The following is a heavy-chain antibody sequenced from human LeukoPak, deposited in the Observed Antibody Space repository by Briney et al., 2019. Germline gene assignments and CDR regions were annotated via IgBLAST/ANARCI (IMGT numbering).Heavy chain of an antibody. V-gene: IGHV4-34*01. J-gene: IGHJ6*03. CDR3: ARTTEGYCRGRSCYSYYYYMDV. CDR2: INHSGST. D-gene: IGHD2-15*01. CDR1: GGSFSGYY. Sequence: SETLSLTCAVYGGSFSGYYWSWIRQPPEKGLEWIGEINHSGSTNYNPSLKSRVTISVDTSKNQFSLKLSSVTAADTAVYYCARTTEGYCRGRSCYSYYYYMDVWGKGTTVTVSS.